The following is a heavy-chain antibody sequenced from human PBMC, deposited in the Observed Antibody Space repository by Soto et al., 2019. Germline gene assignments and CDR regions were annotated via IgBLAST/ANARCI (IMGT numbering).Heavy chain of an antibody. D-gene: IGHD6-25*01. J-gene: IGHJ4*02. CDR2: IKRGGQEK. V-gene: IGHV3-7*01. CDR3: XGSSGWIFDY. CDR1: GFTFNTHW. Sequence: EVTLLESGGGLVQPGGSLRLSCAASGFTFNTHWMTWVRQAPGKGLEWVASIKRGGQEKVYGNFVQGRFSISRDDSKXXXXXXXXXXXXXXXXXXXXXGSSGWIFDYWGQGTLVTVSS.